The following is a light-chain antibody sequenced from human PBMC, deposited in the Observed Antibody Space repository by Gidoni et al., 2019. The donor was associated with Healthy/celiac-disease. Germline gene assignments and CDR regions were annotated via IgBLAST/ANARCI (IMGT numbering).Light chain of an antibody. CDR3: QQYNNWPPEVT. V-gene: IGKV3-15*01. CDR1: QSVSSN. J-gene: IGKJ4*01. CDR2: GAS. Sequence: ELVMTQSPATLSVSPGERATLSCRARQSVSSNLAWYQQKPGQAPRLLIYGASTRATGIPARFSGSGSGTEFTLTISSLQSEDFAVYYCQQYNNWPPEVTFGGGTKVEIK.